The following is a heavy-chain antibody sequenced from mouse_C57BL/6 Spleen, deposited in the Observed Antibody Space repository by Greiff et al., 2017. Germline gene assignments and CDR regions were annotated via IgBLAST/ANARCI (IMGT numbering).Heavy chain of an antibody. D-gene: IGHD6-1*01. CDR1: GYTFTSYW. J-gene: IGHJ4*01. V-gene: IGHV1-72*01. CDR3: ARYRSSGHLDAMDY. CDR2: IDPNSGGT. Sequence: QVQLQQPGAELVKPGASVTLSCKASGYTFTSYWMHWVKQRPGRGLEWIGRIDPNSGGTKYNEKFKSKATLTVDKPSSTAYMQLSSLTSEDSAVYYCARYRSSGHLDAMDYWGQGTSVTVSS.